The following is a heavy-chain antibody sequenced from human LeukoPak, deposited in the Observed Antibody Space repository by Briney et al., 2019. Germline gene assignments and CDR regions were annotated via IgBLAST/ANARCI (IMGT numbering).Heavy chain of an antibody. CDR3: ARDRGSYDAFDI. Sequence: GSLRLSCAASGFTFSSYAMSWVRQAPGKGLEWVSAISGSGGSTYYADSVKGRFTISRDNSKNTLYLQMNSLRAEDTALYHCARDRGSYDAFDIWGQGTMVTVSS. J-gene: IGHJ3*02. D-gene: IGHD1-26*01. CDR1: GFTFSSYA. CDR2: ISGSGGST. V-gene: IGHV3-23*01.